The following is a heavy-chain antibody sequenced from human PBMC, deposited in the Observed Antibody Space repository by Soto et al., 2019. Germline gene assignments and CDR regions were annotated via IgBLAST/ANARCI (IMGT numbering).Heavy chain of an antibody. D-gene: IGHD6-13*01. CDR1: GFTFSSYA. Sequence: PGGSLRLSCAASGFTFSSYAMSWVRQAPGKGLEWVSTITGTGGSTYYADSVEGRFTISRDNSKNMLYLQMNSLRAEDTAVYYCAKKGISAAARLSVGFDPWGQGTLVTVS. J-gene: IGHJ5*02. V-gene: IGHV3-23*01. CDR3: AKKGISAAARLSVGFDP. CDR2: ITGTGGST.